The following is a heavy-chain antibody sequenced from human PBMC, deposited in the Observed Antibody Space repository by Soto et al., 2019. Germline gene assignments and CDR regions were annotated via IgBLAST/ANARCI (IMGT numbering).Heavy chain of an antibody. CDR2: FDPEDGET. CDR3: ASGLSIASEHFQH. CDR1: GYTLTELS. J-gene: IGHJ1*01. V-gene: IGHV1-24*01. D-gene: IGHD6-6*01. Sequence: ASVKVPCKVSGYTLTELSMHWVRQAPGKGREWMGGFDPEDGETIYAQKFQGRVTMTEDTSTDTAYMELSSLRSEDTAVYYCASGLSIASEHFQHWGQGTLVTVSS.